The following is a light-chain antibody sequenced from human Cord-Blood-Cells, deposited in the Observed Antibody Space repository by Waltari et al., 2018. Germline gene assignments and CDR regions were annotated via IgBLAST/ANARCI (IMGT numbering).Light chain of an antibody. V-gene: IGLV1-40*01. CDR2: GNS. J-gene: IGLJ1*01. CDR3: QSYDSSLSGYV. CDR1: SSNIGAGYD. Sequence: QSVLTQPPSVSGAPGQRVTIPCTGSSSNIGAGYDVHWYHHRPGTAPKLLIYGNSNRPSGVPDRFSGSKSGTSASLAITGLQAEDEADYYCQSYDSSLSGYVFGTGTKVTVL.